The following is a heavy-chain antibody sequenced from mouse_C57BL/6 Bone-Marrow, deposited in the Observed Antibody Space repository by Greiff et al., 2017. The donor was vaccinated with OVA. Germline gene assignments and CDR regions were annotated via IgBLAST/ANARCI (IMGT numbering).Heavy chain of an antibody. Sequence: EVKVVESGGGLVQPGESLKLSCESNEYEFPSHDMSWVRKTPEKRLELVAAINSDGGSTYYPDTMERRFIISRDNTKKTLYLQMSSLRSEDTALYYCARLHSKSYAMDYWGQGTSVTVSS. CDR1: EYEFPSHD. J-gene: IGHJ4*01. D-gene: IGHD2-5*01. CDR3: ARLHSKSYAMDY. V-gene: IGHV5-2*01. CDR2: INSDGGST.